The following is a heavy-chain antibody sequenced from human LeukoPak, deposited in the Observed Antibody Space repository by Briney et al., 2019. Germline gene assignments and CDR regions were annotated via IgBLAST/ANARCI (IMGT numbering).Heavy chain of an antibody. V-gene: IGHV4-59*01. CDR1: GGSISSYY. CDR3: ARGDYFCSGLGD. CDR2: IYYTGST. J-gene: IGHJ1*01. Sequence: SETLSLTCTVSGGSISSYYWGWIRQPPGKGLEWIGYIYYTGSTNCNPSLRSRVTISVDSSKNQFSLKVNSVTAADTAVYYCARGDYFCSGLGDWGQGTLVSVSS. D-gene: IGHD3-10*01.